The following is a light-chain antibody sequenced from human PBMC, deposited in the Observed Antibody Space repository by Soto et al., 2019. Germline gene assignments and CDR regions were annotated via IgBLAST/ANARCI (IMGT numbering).Light chain of an antibody. J-gene: IGKJ4*01. V-gene: IGKV3-20*01. CDR3: QQYGNSPLT. CDR1: QSVSSSY. Sequence: EIVWTQSPGTLSLSPGERATLSCRASQSVSSSYLAWYQQRPGQAPRLLIYGASNRATGIPDRFSGSGSGTDFTLTISRLEPEDFAVYFCQQYGNSPLTFGGGTKGDIK. CDR2: GAS.